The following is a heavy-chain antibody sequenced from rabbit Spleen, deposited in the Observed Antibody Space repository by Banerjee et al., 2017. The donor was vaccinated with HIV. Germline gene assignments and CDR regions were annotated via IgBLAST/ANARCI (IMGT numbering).Heavy chain of an antibody. J-gene: IGHJ6*01. Sequence: QSLEESGGDLVKPGASLTLTCTASGVSFSGSYYMCWVRQAPGKGLEWIGCIYTGDGSTAYASWAKGRFTVSKTSSTTVTLQLNSLTAADTATYFCARDSATSFSTYGMDLWGPGTLVTVS. D-gene: IGHD1-1*01. CDR2: IYTGDGST. CDR3: ARDSATSFSTYGMDL. CDR1: GVSFSGSYY. V-gene: IGHV1S40*01.